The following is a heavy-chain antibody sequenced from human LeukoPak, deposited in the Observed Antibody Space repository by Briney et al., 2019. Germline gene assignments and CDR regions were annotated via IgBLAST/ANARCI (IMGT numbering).Heavy chain of an antibody. CDR3: ARQENYYDSSGYYSFDY. CDR2: IYPGDSDT. V-gene: IGHV5-51*01. Sequence: GEFLKVSCKGSGYSFTNYWIGWVRQMPGKSLEWMGIIYPGDSDTRYSPSFQGQVTISADKSISTAYLQWSSLKASDTAMYYCARQENYYDSSGYYSFDYWGQGTLVTVSS. D-gene: IGHD3-22*01. CDR1: GYSFTNYW. J-gene: IGHJ4*02.